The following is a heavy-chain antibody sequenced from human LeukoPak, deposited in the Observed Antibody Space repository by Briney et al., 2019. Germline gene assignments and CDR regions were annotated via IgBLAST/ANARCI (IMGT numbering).Heavy chain of an antibody. CDR1: GGSISSSSYY. CDR3: ARGLVVVVPAAMAGNWFDP. Sequence: SETLSLTCTVSGGSISSSSYYWGWIRQPPGKGLEWIGSIYYSGSTYYNPSLKSRVTISVDTSKNQFSLKLSSVTDADTAVYYCARGLVVVVPAAMAGNWFDPWGQGTLVTVSS. V-gene: IGHV4-39*07. D-gene: IGHD2-2*01. CDR2: IYYSGST. J-gene: IGHJ5*02.